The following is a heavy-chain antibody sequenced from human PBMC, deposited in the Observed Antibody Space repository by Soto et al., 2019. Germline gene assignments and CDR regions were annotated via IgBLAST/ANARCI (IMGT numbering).Heavy chain of an antibody. J-gene: IGHJ4*01. V-gene: IGHV1-18*01. CDR2: ISAHNGNT. Sequence: QVHLVQSGAEVKKPGASVKVSCKGSGYAFTTYGITWVRQAPGQGLEWMGSISAHNGNTNYAQTLQARVTVTRNTSTSTAYMELRSLRSDDTAVYYCARGRYGDYWGHGALVTVSS. D-gene: IGHD1-1*01. CDR3: ARGRYGDY. CDR1: GYAFTTYG.